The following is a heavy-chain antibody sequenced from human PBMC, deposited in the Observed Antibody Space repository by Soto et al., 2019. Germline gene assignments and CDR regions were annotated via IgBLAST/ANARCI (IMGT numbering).Heavy chain of an antibody. CDR1: GGSFSSYA. V-gene: IGHV1-69*13. J-gene: IGHJ6*02. CDR3: ARDPEPYCSGGSCYAYYGMDV. D-gene: IGHD2-15*01. Sequence: GASVKVSCKASGGSFSSYAISWVRQAPGQGLEWMGGIIPIFGTANYAQKFQGRVTITADESTSTAYMELSSLRSEDTAVYYCARDPEPYCSGGSCYAYYGMDVWGQGTTVTVSS. CDR2: IIPIFGTA.